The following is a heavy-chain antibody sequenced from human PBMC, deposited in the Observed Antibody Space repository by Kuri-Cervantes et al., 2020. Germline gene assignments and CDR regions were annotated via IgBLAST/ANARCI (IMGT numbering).Heavy chain of an antibody. J-gene: IGHJ4*02. Sequence: GGSLRLSCAASGFTFDDYAMHWVRQAPGKGLEWVSGISWNSGSIGYADSVKGRFTISRDNSKNTLYLQMNSLRAEDTAVYYCARALDYTSPRADFDYWGQGTLVTVSS. V-gene: IGHV3-9*01. CDR2: ISWNSGSI. D-gene: IGHD4-11*01. CDR3: ARALDYTSPRADFDY. CDR1: GFTFDDYA.